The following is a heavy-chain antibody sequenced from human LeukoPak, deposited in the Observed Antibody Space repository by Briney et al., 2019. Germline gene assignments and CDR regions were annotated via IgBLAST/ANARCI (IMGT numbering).Heavy chain of an antibody. CDR1: GYSFTTYW. J-gene: IGHJ4*02. CDR2: IYPADSDI. CDR3: ARQGRGRLIITPYFDY. D-gene: IGHD3-10*01. V-gene: IGHV5-51*01. Sequence: GESLQISCQGSGYSFTTYWIGWVRPMPGKGLEWMGIIYPADSDIRYSPSFQGQVTISADKSISTAYLQWSSLKASDTAMYYCARQGRGRLIITPYFDYWGQGTLVTVSS.